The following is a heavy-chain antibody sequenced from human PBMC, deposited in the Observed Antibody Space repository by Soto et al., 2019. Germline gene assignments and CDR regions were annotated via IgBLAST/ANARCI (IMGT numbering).Heavy chain of an antibody. Sequence: PGGSLRLSCAASGFTFSSYWMSWVRQAPGKGLEWVANIKQDGSEKYYVDSVKGRFTISRDNAKNSLYLQMNSLRAEDTAVYYWARELPWSGYAIGNWCDPWGQGTLVTV. CDR3: ARELPWSGYAIGNWCDP. V-gene: IGHV3-7*03. D-gene: IGHD3-3*01. CDR1: GFTFSSYW. J-gene: IGHJ5*02. CDR2: IKQDGSEK.